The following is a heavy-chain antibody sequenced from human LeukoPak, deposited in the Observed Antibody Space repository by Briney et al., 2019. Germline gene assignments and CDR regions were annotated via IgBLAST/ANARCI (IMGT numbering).Heavy chain of an antibody. J-gene: IGHJ3*02. CDR3: AKDRYGGNSGAFDI. CDR2: IRYDGSNK. Sequence: GGSLRLSCAASGITFSSYGMHWVRQAPGKGLEWVAFIRYDGSNKYYADSVKGRFTVSRDNSKNTLYLQMNSLRAEDTAVYYCAKDRYGGNSGAFDIWGQGTMVTVSS. CDR1: GITFSSYG. V-gene: IGHV3-30*02. D-gene: IGHD4-23*01.